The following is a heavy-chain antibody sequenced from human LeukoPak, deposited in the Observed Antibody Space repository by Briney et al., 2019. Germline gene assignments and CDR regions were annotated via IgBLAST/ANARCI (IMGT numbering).Heavy chain of an antibody. D-gene: IGHD1-20*01. CDR1: GFSFSTSW. J-gene: IGHJ4*02. V-gene: IGHV3-74*01. CDR3: ARLLVYNSGGEAFDH. CDR2: IHSDGLTT. Sequence: GGSLRLSCVASGFSFSTSWMHWVRQAPGKGLVWVALIHSDGLTTIYADSVEGRFTISRDNAKNSLYLQLNSLRAEDTAVYYCARLLVYNSGGEAFDHWGQGTLVTVSS.